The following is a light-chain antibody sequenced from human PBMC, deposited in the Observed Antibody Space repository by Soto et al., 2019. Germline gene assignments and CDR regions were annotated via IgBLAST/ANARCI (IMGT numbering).Light chain of an antibody. CDR3: AAWDDSLNGVV. J-gene: IGLJ3*02. Sequence: QSALTQPASVSGSPGQSITISCTGTSSDVGGYNYVSWYQQYPGKVPKLMIYEVSNRPAGVSNRFSGSKSGNTASLTISGLQAEDEADYYCAAWDDSLNGVVFGGGTKLTVL. CDR2: EVS. CDR1: SSDVGGYNY. V-gene: IGLV2-14*01.